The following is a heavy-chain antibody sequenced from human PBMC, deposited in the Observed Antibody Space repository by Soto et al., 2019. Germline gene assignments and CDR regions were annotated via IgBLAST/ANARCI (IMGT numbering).Heavy chain of an antibody. Sequence: EVQLVESGGTLVQPGGSLRLSCAASGFTFSDHYMDWVRQPPGKGLEWVGRIRKRANSYTTEYAASVKGRFTISRDDSXSSLYLQMNSLKTEDTAVYYCARVVIVATSYYFDYWGQGTLVTVSS. CDR1: GFTFSDHY. CDR2: IRKRANSYTT. J-gene: IGHJ4*02. V-gene: IGHV3-72*01. CDR3: ARVVIVATSYYFDY. D-gene: IGHD5-12*01.